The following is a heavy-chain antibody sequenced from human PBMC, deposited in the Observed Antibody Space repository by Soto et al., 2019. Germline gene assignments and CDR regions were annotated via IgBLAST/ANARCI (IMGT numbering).Heavy chain of an antibody. D-gene: IGHD3-16*01. CDR2: IYYSGST. Sequence: QVQLQESGPGLVKPSQTLSLTCTVSGGSISSGGYYWSWIRQHPGKGLEWIGYIYYSGSTYYNPYLKSRGTISVDTSKNQFSLKLSSVTAADTAVYDCAREDRYVHSNAFDIWGQGTMVTVSS. CDR3: AREDRYVHSNAFDI. V-gene: IGHV4-31*03. J-gene: IGHJ3*02. CDR1: GGSISSGGYY.